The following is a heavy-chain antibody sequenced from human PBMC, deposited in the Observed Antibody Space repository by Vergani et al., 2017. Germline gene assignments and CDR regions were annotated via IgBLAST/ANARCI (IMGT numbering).Heavy chain of an antibody. V-gene: IGHV1-69*02. CDR1: GGTFSSYT. Sequence: QVQLVQSGAEVKKPGSSVKVSCKASGGTFSSYTISWVRQAPGQGLEWMGRIIPILGIANYAQKFQGRVTITADKSTSTAYMELSSLSSEDTAVYYCAGDRLTIQTFYYYYYMDVWGKGTTVTVSS. J-gene: IGHJ6*03. CDR3: AGDRLTIQTFYYYYYMDV. CDR2: IIPILGIA. D-gene: IGHD1-1*01.